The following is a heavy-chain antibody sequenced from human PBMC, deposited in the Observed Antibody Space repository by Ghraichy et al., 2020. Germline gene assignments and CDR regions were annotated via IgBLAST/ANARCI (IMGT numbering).Heavy chain of an antibody. J-gene: IGHJ3*02. CDR1: GGSISSSSYY. CDR2: IYYSGSS. V-gene: IGHV4-39*07. CDR3: TSRPGRRGPFDI. Sequence: ESLNISCTVFGGSISSSSYYWGWIRQPPGKGLEWIGTIYYSGSSYYNASPKSRVTISIDTPRNQFSLKLSSVTAADTAVYYCTSRPGRRGPFDIWGQGTVVTVSS.